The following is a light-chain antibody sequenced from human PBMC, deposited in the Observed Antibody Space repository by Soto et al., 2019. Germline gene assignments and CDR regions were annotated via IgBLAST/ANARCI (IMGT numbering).Light chain of an antibody. Sequence: DIQMTQSPSTLSASVGDRVTITCRASQSVSIWLAWYQQKPGKAPKLLIYKASSLESGVPSRFSGSGSGTEFTLTIRSLQPDDFATYYCHQYNTYLWTFGQGTKVDIK. CDR3: HQYNTYLWT. CDR2: KAS. J-gene: IGKJ1*01. V-gene: IGKV1-5*03. CDR1: QSVSIW.